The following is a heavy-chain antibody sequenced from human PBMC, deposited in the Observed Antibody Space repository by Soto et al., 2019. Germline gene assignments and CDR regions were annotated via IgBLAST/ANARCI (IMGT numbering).Heavy chain of an antibody. Sequence: PSETLSLTCTVSGGSISSYYWSWIRQPAGKGLEWIGRIYTSGSTNYNPSLKSRVTMSVDTSKNQFSLKLSSVTAADTAVYYCARRTSAGHMITFGGVSVGDAFDIWGQGTMVTVS. V-gene: IGHV4-4*07. CDR1: GGSISSYY. CDR2: IYTSGST. J-gene: IGHJ3*02. CDR3: ARRTSAGHMITFGGVSVGDAFDI. D-gene: IGHD3-16*02.